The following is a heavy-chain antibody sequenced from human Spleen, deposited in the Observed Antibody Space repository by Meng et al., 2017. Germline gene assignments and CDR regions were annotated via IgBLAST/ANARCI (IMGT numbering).Heavy chain of an antibody. D-gene: IGHD3-22*01. CDR1: GFAFSSYA. V-gene: IGHV3-9*03. CDR2: IGWNSGSI. Sequence: GGSLRLSCAASGFAFSSYALHWVRQAPGKGLEWVSGIGWNSGSIGYADSVKGRFTISRDNAKSSLYLQMNSLRAEDMAVYYCAKATGADYYESSGLDYWGQGTLVTVSS. J-gene: IGHJ4*02. CDR3: AKATGADYYESSGLDY.